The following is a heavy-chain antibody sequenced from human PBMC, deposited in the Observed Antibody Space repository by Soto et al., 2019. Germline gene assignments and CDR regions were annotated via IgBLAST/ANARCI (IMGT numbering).Heavy chain of an antibody. D-gene: IGHD5-18*01. V-gene: IGHV3-11*05. J-gene: IGHJ4*02. Sequence: GGSLRLSCAASGFTFSDFYMTWIRQAPGKGLEWISYISTTSTHTNYADSVKGRFTVSRDNANTSLYLEMNNLRGDDTAVYFCARDRDTYGHGFFDYWGRGALVTVSS. CDR3: ARDRDTYGHGFFDY. CDR1: GFTFSDFY. CDR2: ISTTSTHT.